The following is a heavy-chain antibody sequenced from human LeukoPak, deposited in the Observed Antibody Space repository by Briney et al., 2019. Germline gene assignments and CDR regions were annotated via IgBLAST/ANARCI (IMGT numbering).Heavy chain of an antibody. CDR2: ISYDGSNK. CDR1: GFTFSSYG. V-gene: IGHV3-30*03. D-gene: IGHD2-15*01. J-gene: IGHJ4*02. Sequence: GGSLRLSCAASGFTFSSYGMHWVRQAPGKGLEWVAVISYDGSNKYYADSVKGRFTISRDNSKNTLYLQMNSLRAEDTAVYYCARVGVVGAGDGWGQGTLVTVSS. CDR3: ARVGVVGAGDG.